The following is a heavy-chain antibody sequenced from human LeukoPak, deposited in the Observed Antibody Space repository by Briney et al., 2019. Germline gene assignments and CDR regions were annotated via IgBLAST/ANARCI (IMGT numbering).Heavy chain of an antibody. V-gene: IGHV3-7*01. CDR3: ASQSFARFDP. CDR2: IQPDGSEQ. CDR1: GFAFGSYG. D-gene: IGHD3-16*01. Sequence: PGGSLRLSCAASGFAFGSYGMSWVRQAPGKGLEWVGNIQPDGSEQYPVDSVKGRFTISRDNSRNSLFLQMSSLRVEDTAVYYCASQSFARFDPWGQGTLVTVSS. J-gene: IGHJ5*02.